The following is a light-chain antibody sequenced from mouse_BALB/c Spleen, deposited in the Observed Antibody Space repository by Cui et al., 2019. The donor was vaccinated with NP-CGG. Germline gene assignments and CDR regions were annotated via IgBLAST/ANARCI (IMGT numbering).Light chain of an antibody. J-gene: IGLJ1*01. CDR1: TGAVTIRND. Sequence: QAVVTQEYALTTSPGETVTLMCRSSTGAVTIRNDANWVQEKPDHLFTGLIGGTNNRAPGVPARFSGSLIGDKAALTITGSQTEDEAIYFCALWYSNHWVFGGGTKLTVL. CDR2: GTN. V-gene: IGLV1*01. CDR3: ALWYSNHWV.